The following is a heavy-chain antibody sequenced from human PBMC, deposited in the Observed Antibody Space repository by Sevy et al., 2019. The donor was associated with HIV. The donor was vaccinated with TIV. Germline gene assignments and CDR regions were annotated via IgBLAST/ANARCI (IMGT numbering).Heavy chain of an antibody. CDR2: IWYDGTNK. CDR3: VRGCDYGNFDF. J-gene: IGHJ4*02. D-gene: IGHD4-17*01. V-gene: IGHV3-33*01. Sequence: GGSLRLSCAASGFNFSIYGMHWVRQAPGKGLEWVALIWYDGTNKYYRDSVKGRFTISRDNSKNTLFLQMNSLRAEDTALYYCVRGCDYGNFDFWGQGTLVTVSS. CDR1: GFNFSIYG.